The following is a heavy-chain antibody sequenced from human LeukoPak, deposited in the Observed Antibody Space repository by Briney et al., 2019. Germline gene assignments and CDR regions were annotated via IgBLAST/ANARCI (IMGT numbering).Heavy chain of an antibody. Sequence: SETLSLTCTVSGGSISSGGYYWSWLRQHPGKGLEGLGYIYYSGSTYYNPSLKSRVTISVDTSKNQFSLKLSSVTAADTAVYYCATIAAAGTGAFDYWGQGTLVTVSS. V-gene: IGHV4-31*03. CDR1: GGSISSGGYY. CDR3: ATIAAAGTGAFDY. CDR2: IYYSGST. D-gene: IGHD6-13*01. J-gene: IGHJ4*02.